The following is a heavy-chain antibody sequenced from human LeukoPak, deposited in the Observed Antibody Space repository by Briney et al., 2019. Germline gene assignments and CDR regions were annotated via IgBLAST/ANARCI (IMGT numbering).Heavy chain of an antibody. CDR2: ISYDGSNK. CDR1: GFTFSIYA. J-gene: IGHJ4*02. Sequence: GGSLRLSCAASGFTFSIYAMHWVRQAPGKGLEWVAVISYDGSNKYYADSVKGRFTISRDNSKNTLYLQMNSLRAEDTAVYYCARALYYYDSSGYDYWGQGTLVTVSS. D-gene: IGHD3-22*01. CDR3: ARALYYYDSSGYDY. V-gene: IGHV3-30-3*01.